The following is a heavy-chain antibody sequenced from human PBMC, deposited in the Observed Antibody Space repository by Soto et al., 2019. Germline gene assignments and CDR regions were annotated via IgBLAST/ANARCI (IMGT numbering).Heavy chain of an antibody. J-gene: IGHJ4*02. CDR1: GFTFSSYA. V-gene: IGHV3-23*01. CDR2: ISGSGGST. Sequence: LRLSCAASGFTFSSYAMSWVRQAPGKGLEWVSAISGSGGSTYYADSVKGRFTISRDNSKNTLYLQMNSLRAEDTAVYYCAKADAGYYDSRILYYFDYWGQGTLVTVSS. D-gene: IGHD3-22*01. CDR3: AKADAGYYDSRILYYFDY.